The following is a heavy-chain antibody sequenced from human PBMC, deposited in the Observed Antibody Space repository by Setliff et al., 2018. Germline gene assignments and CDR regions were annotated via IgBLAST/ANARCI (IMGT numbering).Heavy chain of an antibody. Sequence: ETLSLTCTVSGGPFSGASIWSWIRQPPGKGLEFIGYVYHSGTAKYDPSLESRAIMSVDASKNEISLKLKSVTAADTAVYYCAKGGTYRYFNFWGQGALVTVSS. J-gene: IGHJ4*02. CDR3: AKGGTYRYFNF. V-gene: IGHV4-59*01. D-gene: IGHD1-1*01. CDR2: VYHSGTA. CDR1: GGPFSGAS.